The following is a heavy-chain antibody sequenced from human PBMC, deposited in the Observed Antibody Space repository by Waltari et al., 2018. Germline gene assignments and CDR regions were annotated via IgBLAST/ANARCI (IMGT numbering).Heavy chain of an antibody. CDR1: GGSFSGYY. CDR2: INHSGST. Sequence: QVQLQQWGAGLLKPSETLSLTCAVYGGSFSGYYWSWIRQPPGKGLEWIGEINHSGSTNYNPSRKSRVTISVDTSKNQFSLKLSSVTAADTAVYYCARGQGYSSGWYYFDYWGQGTLVTVSS. CDR3: ARGQGYSSGWYYFDY. D-gene: IGHD6-19*01. J-gene: IGHJ4*02. V-gene: IGHV4-34*01.